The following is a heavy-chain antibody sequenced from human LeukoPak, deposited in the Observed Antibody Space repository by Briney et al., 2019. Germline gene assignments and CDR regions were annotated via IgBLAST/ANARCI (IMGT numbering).Heavy chain of an antibody. J-gene: IGHJ4*02. CDR1: GFALSSYS. CDR2: ISSGSRTI. CDR3: ARESITGHRDFDY. V-gene: IGHV3-48*01. Sequence: GGSLRLSCAASGFALSSYSMNWVRQAPGRGLEWISYISSGSRTIYYADSVKGRFTISRDNGDNSLYLLLNSLRADDTAVYFCARESITGHRDFDYWGQGTLITVSS. D-gene: IGHD1-20*01.